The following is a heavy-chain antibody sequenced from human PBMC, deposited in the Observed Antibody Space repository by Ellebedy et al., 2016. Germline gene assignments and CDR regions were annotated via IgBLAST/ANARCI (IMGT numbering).Heavy chain of an antibody. Sequence: GESLKISXAASGFAVSSHYMTWVRQAPGKGLEWVAVISYDGSNKYYADSVKGRFTISRDNSKNTLYLQMNSLRAEDTAVYYCARGSQQLLYYFDYWGQGTLVTVSS. CDR3: ARGSQQLLYYFDY. J-gene: IGHJ4*02. CDR1: GFAVSSHY. D-gene: IGHD6-13*01. CDR2: ISYDGSNK. V-gene: IGHV3-30-3*01.